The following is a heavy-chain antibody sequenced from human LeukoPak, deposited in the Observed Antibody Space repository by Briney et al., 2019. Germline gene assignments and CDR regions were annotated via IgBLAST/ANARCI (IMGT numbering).Heavy chain of an antibody. V-gene: IGHV4-39*01. D-gene: IGHD3-10*01. CDR2: IYYSGST. Sequence: PETLSLTCTVSGGSISSSSYYWGWIRQPPGKGLEWIGSIYYSGSTYYNPSLKSRVTISVDTSKNQFSLKLSSVTAADTAVYYCARHKFGWFDPWGQGTLVTVSS. J-gene: IGHJ5*02. CDR3: ARHKFGWFDP. CDR1: GGSISSSSYY.